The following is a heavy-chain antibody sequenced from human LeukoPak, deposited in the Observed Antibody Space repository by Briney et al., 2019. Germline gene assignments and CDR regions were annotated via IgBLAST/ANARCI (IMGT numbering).Heavy chain of an antibody. CDR3: ARAGSMIVVVDIDY. Sequence: PGGSLRLSCAASGFTFSSYSMNWVRQAPGKGLEWVSSISSSSSYIYYADSVKGRFTISRDNAKNSLYLQMNSLRAEDTAVYYCARAGSMIVVVDIDYWGQGTLVTVSS. CDR1: GFTFSSYS. D-gene: IGHD3-22*01. J-gene: IGHJ4*02. CDR2: ISSSSSYI. V-gene: IGHV3-21*01.